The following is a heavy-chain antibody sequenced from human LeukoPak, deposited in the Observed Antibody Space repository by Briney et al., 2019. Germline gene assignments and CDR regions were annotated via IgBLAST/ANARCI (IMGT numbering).Heavy chain of an antibody. V-gene: IGHV1-2*02. CDR1: GYTFTGYY. CDR2: INPNSGGT. J-gene: IGHJ6*03. Sequence: ASVKVSCKASGYTFTGYYMHWVRQAPGQGLEWMGWINPNSGGTNYAQKFQGRVTMTRDTSISTAYMELSRLRSEDTAVYYCARGTIQLWLGYYYMDVWGKGTTVTISS. CDR3: ARGTIQLWLGYYYMDV. D-gene: IGHD5-18*01.